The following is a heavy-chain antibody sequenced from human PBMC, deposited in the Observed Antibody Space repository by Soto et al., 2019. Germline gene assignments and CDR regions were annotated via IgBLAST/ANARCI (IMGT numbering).Heavy chain of an antibody. J-gene: IGHJ3*01. CDR2: IYSGGST. V-gene: IGHV3-66*01. D-gene: IGHD5-12*01. Sequence: QLVESGGGLVQPGGSLRLSCAASGFSVSNNYMKWVRQAPGKGLEWVSLIYSGGSTYYADSVKGRFTISRDNSKNTLFLKMKSLRVEDTAVYYCARDRGYRWGQGTMVTVSS. CDR3: ARDRGYR. CDR1: GFSVSNNY.